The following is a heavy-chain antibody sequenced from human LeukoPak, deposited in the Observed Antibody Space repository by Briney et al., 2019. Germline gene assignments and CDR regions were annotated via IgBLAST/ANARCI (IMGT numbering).Heavy chain of an antibody. CDR3: AKRKYCTTSRCSSFDY. J-gene: IGHJ4*02. D-gene: IGHD2-8*01. V-gene: IGHV3-23*01. CDR1: GFTLSSYV. Sequence: PGGSLRLSCAASGFTLSSYVMSWVRQAPGRGLEWVSGISVNGGTTYYADSVKGRFTISRDNYKNTLYPQMNSLRAEDTAVYYCAKRKYCTTSRCSSFDYWGQGTLVTVSS. CDR2: ISVNGGTT.